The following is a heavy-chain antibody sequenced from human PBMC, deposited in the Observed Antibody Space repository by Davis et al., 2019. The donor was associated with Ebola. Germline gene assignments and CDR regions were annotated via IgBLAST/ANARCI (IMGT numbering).Heavy chain of an antibody. CDR2: IWYDGSNK. V-gene: IGHV3-33*01. Sequence: GGSLRLSCAASGFTFSSYGMHWVRQAPGKGLEWVAVIWYDGSNKYYADSVKGRFTISRDNSKNTLYLQMNSLRAEDTAVYYCAREGGLRYFDWLLYPLDYWGQGTLVTVSS. J-gene: IGHJ4*02. D-gene: IGHD3-9*01. CDR3: AREGGLRYFDWLLYPLDY. CDR1: GFTFSSYG.